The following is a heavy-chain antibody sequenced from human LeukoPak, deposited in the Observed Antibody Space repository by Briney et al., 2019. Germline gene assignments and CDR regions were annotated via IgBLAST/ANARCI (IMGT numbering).Heavy chain of an antibody. CDR3: ARGSVPAAMSLDY. CDR2: INHSGST. Sequence: SETLSLTCAVYGGSFSGYHWSWIRQPPGKGPEWIGEINHSGSTNYNPSLKSRVTISVDTSKNQFSLKLSSVTAADTAVYYCARGSVPAAMSLDYWGQGTLVIVSS. D-gene: IGHD2-2*01. J-gene: IGHJ4*02. V-gene: IGHV4-34*01. CDR1: GGSFSGYH.